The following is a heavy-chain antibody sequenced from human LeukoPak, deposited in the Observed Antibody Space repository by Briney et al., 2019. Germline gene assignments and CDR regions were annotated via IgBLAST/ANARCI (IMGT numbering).Heavy chain of an antibody. Sequence: KPSETLSLTCTVSGGSISGYYCSWIRQPPGKGLEWIGYIFYSGSTNYNPSLKSRVTISVDTSKNQFSLKLSSVTAADTAVYYCARGEWDLLFDYWGQGTLVTVSS. CDR1: GGSISGYY. D-gene: IGHD1-26*01. V-gene: IGHV4-59*01. CDR3: ARGEWDLLFDY. CDR2: IFYSGST. J-gene: IGHJ4*02.